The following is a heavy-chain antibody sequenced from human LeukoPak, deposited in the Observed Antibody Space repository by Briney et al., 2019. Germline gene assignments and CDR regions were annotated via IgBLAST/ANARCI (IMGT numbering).Heavy chain of an antibody. J-gene: IGHJ5*02. CDR1: GFTFSSYA. D-gene: IGHD5-18*01. CDR2: ISYDGSNK. CDR3: ARRGYSFGLAP. V-gene: IGHV3-30-3*01. Sequence: GGSLRLSCAASGFTFSSYAMHWVRQAPGKGLEWVAVISYDGSNKYYADSVKGRSTISRDNSKNTLYLQMNSLRAEDTAVYYCARRGYSFGLAPWGQGTLVTVSS.